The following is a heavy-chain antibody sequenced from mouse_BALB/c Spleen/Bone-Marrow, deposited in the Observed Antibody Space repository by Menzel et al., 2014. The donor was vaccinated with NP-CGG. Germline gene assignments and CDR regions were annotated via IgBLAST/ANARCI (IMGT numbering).Heavy chain of an antibody. CDR1: GFTFSSYA. D-gene: IGHD1-1*01. CDR2: ISSGSST. J-gene: IGHJ4*01. Sequence: EVQVVESGGGLVKPGGSLKLSCAASGFTFSSYAMSWVRQTPEKRLEWVASISSGSSTYYPASAKGGFTISRDNARNILYLEISSLRSEDTAVYYCERARIYYGKQVDYWGQGTSVTVSS. CDR3: ERARIYYGKQVDY. V-gene: IGHV5-6-5*01.